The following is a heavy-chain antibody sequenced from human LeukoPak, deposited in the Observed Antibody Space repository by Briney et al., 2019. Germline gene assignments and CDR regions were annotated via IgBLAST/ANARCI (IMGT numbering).Heavy chain of an antibody. Sequence: GGSLRLSCAASGFTFSDYYMSWIRQAPGKGLEWISYISSGGTIIYYADSVRGQLTISRDNAKKSLYLQMNSLRAEDTAVYYCARERYYYGSGSYSFDYWGQGTLVTVSS. CDR1: GFTFSDYY. V-gene: IGHV3-11*04. J-gene: IGHJ4*02. D-gene: IGHD3-10*01. CDR3: ARERYYYGSGSYSFDY. CDR2: ISSGGTII.